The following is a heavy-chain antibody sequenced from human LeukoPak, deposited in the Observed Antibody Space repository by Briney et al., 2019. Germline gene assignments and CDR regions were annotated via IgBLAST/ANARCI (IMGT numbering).Heavy chain of an antibody. D-gene: IGHD3-9*01. J-gene: IGHJ5*02. CDR2: ISAYNGNT. CDR3: AREWRGYDILTGYSQNWFDP. V-gene: IGHV1-18*01. CDR1: GYTFTSYG. Sequence: ASVKVSCKASGYTFTSYGISWVRQAPGQGLEWMGWISAYNGNTNYAQKLQGRVTMTTDTSTSTAYMELRSLRSDDTAVYYCAREWRGYDILTGYSQNWFDPWGEGTLVTVSS.